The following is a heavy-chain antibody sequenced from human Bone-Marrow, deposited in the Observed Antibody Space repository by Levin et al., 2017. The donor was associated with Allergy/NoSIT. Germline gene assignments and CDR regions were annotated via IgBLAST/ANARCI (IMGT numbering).Heavy chain of an antibody. D-gene: IGHD2-8*01. V-gene: IGHV3-23*01. J-gene: IGHJ5*02. Sequence: GGSLRLSCAASGFTFHTYAMNWVRQTPGKGLEWVSTIGSDGNNTFYADSVQGRSTISRDNSKNTPYLQMNSLRDDDTGVYYCANHGYCPDGVCRRAAWFDPWGQGTLVTVS. CDR3: ANHGYCPDGVCRRAAWFDP. CDR1: GFTFHTYA. CDR2: IGSDGNNT.